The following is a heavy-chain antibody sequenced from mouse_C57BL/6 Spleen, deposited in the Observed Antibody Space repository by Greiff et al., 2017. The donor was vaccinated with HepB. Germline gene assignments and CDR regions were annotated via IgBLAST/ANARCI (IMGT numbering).Heavy chain of an antibody. D-gene: IGHD2-4*01. V-gene: IGHV1-80*01. CDR3: ARSDYTGYYAMDY. J-gene: IGHJ4*01. Sequence: QVQLQQSGAELVKPGASVKISCKASGYAFSSYWMNWVKQRPGKGLEWIGQIYPGDGDTNYNGKFKGKATLTADKSSSTAYMRLSSLTSEDSAVYFCARSDYTGYYAMDYWGQGTSVTVSS. CDR1: GYAFSSYW. CDR2: IYPGDGDT.